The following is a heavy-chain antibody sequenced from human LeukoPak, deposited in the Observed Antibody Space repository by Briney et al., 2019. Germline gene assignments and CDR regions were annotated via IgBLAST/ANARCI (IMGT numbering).Heavy chain of an antibody. CDR3: ARDPSSSSWYHPYDY. CDR1: GFTFSSYW. CDR2: ISYDGSNK. V-gene: IGHV3-30*03. D-gene: IGHD6-13*01. J-gene: IGHJ4*02. Sequence: GGSLRLSCAASGFTFSSYWMSWVRQAPGKGLEWVAVISYDGSNKYYADSVKGRFTISRDNSKNTLYLQMNSLRAEDTAVYYCARDPSSSSWYHPYDYWGQGTLVTVSS.